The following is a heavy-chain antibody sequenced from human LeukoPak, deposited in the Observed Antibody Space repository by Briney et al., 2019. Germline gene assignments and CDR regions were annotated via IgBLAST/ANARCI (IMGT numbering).Heavy chain of an antibody. V-gene: IGHV4-59*08. J-gene: IGHJ3*02. CDR1: GGSIRSYY. CDR2: IYYSGST. Sequence: SETLSLTCAVSGGSIRSYYWSWIRQPPGKGLQWIGYIYYSGSTKYNPSLKSRVTISADTTKNQFSLRLSSVTAADTAVYYCAREITGTTWAFDIWGQGTLVTVSS. CDR3: AREITGTTWAFDI. D-gene: IGHD1-7*01.